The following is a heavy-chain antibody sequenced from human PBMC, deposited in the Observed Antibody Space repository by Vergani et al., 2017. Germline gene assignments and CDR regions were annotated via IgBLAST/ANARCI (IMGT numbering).Heavy chain of an antibody. CDR1: GGTFSSYA. CDR2: IIPIFGTA. CDR3: AWGRWYETRPGIAVAGSVDY. D-gene: IGHD6-19*01. V-gene: IGHV1-69*01. J-gene: IGHJ4*02. Sequence: QVQLVQSGAEVKKPGSSVKVSCKASGGTFSSYAISWVRQAPGQGLEWMGGIIPIFGTANYAQKFQGRVTITADESTSTAYMELSSLRSEDTAVYYCAWGRWYETRPGIAVAGSVDYWGQGTLVTVSS.